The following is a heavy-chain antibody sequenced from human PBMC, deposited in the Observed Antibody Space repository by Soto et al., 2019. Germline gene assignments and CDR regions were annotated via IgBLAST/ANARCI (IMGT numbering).Heavy chain of an antibody. V-gene: IGHV4-34*01. CDR2: INHSGST. Sequence: SETLSLTCAVYGGSFSGYYWSWIRQPPGKGLEWIGEINHSGSTNYNPSLKSRVTISVDTSKNQFSLKLSSVTAADTAVYYCARGSAWYSGSRRAFDIWGQGTMVTV. J-gene: IGHJ3*02. CDR1: GGSFSGYY. D-gene: IGHD1-26*01. CDR3: ARGSAWYSGSRRAFDI.